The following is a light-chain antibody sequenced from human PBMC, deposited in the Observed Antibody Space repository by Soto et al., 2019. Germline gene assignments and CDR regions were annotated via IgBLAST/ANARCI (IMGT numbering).Light chain of an antibody. Sequence: QSVLTQPPSVSGAPGQRVTISCTGSSSNIGAGYDVHWYQQLPGTAPKLLIYGNSNRPSGVPDRFSGSKSGTSASLAITGLQAEDGADYYCQSYDSSLSGYVVFGGGTKVTAL. CDR3: QSYDSSLSGYVV. V-gene: IGLV1-40*01. CDR1: SSNIGAGYD. J-gene: IGLJ2*01. CDR2: GNS.